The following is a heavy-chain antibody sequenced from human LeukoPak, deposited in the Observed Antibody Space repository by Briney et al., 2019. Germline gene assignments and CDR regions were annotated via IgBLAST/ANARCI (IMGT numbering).Heavy chain of an antibody. J-gene: IGHJ6*02. CDR1: DDSISSSSYY. D-gene: IGHD3-10*01. CDR3: ARHIWFGELLFTSYYYYGMDV. V-gene: IGHV4-39*07. Sequence: SETLSLTCIVSDDSISSSSYYWGWIRQSPGKGLEWIGSIYYSGTTSYNPSLKSRVTISVDTSNNQFSLKLTSLTAADTAVYYCARHIWFGELLFTSYYYYGMDVWGQGTTVTVSS. CDR2: IYYSGTT.